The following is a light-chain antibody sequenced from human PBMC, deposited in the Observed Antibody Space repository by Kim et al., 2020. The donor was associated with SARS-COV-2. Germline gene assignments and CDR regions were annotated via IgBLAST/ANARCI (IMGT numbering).Light chain of an antibody. CDR1: QSVSSSY. CDR2: GAS. J-gene: IGKJ4*01. V-gene: IGKV3-20*01. Sequence: VSPRERATLSCRASQSVSSSYLAWYQQKPGQAPRLLIYGASSRATGIPDRFSGSGSGTDFTLTISRLEPEDFAVYYCQQYGSSPTFGGGTKVDIK. CDR3: QQYGSSPT.